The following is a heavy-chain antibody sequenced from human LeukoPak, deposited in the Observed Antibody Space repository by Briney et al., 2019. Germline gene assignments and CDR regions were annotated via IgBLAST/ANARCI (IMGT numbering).Heavy chain of an antibody. CDR2: ISSSSSYI. V-gene: IGHV3-21*04. CDR1: GFTVSSNF. J-gene: IGHJ5*02. CDR3: ARPPIGAAASFDP. Sequence: GGSLRLSCAASGFTVSSNFMSWVRQAPGKGLEWVSSISSSSSYIYYADSVKGRFTISRDNAKNSLYLQMNSLRAEDTAVYYCARPPIGAAASFDPWGQGTLVTVSS. D-gene: IGHD6-13*01.